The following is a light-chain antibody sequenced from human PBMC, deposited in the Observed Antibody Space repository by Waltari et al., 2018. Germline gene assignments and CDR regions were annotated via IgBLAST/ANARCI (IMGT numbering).Light chain of an antibody. CDR1: GSNIGAGHD. V-gene: IGLV1-40*01. J-gene: IGLJ3*02. CDR2: GST. Sequence: QSVLTQPPSVSGAPGPTVTIPCTGSGSNIGAGHDVHWYQQVPRAAPKLLIYGSTSRPLGVPDRFFGSTSGTSASLAITGLQAEDEAVYYCQSYDTSLTVVFGGGTKLTVL. CDR3: QSYDTSLTVV.